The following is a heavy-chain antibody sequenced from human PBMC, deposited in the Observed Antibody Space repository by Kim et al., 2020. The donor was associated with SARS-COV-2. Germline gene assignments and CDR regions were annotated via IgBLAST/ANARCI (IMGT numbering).Heavy chain of an antibody. V-gene: IGHV3-21*01. CDR3: ARDREEDY. Sequence: SSYIYYADSVKGRFTISRDNAKNSLYLQMNSLRAEDTAVYYCARDREEDYWGQGTLVTVSS. CDR2: SSYI. J-gene: IGHJ4*02.